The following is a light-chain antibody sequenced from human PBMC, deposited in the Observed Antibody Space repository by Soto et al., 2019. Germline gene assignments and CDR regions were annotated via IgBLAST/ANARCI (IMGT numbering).Light chain of an antibody. CDR2: SAS. CDR3: QEYNGNSGLT. J-gene: IGKJ4*01. V-gene: IGKV1-5*03. CDR1: QNIRSW. Sequence: DIKMTQSPSTLSASVGDRVTITCRASQNIRSWLAWYQQKPGKDPELLIYSASGLESGVPSRFSSSGSGTEFALTISSLQPDDFATYYCQEYNGNSGLTFGGGTKVEIK.